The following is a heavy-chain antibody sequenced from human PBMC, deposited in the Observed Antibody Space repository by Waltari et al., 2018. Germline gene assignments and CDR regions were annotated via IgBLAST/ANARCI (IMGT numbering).Heavy chain of an antibody. V-gene: IGHV1-69*05. CDR2: IIPICGTA. Sequence: QVQLVQSGAEVKKPGSSVKVSCKASGGTFSSYAISWVRQAPGQGLEWMGGIIPICGTANYAQKVQGRVTITTDESTSTAYMELSSLRSEDTAVYYCARDAGIGEPPSHWGQGTLVTVSS. D-gene: IGHD3-10*01. CDR1: GGTFSSYA. CDR3: ARDAGIGEPPSH. J-gene: IGHJ4*02.